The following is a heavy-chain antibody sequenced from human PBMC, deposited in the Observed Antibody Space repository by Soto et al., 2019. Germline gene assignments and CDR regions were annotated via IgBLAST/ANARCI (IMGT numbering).Heavy chain of an antibody. D-gene: IGHD6-6*01. CDR3: VREYGGSSRRD. CDR1: GASISSSAYY. V-gene: IGHV4-39*02. J-gene: IGHJ4*02. CDR2: IFYSGRT. Sequence: QLQLQESGPGLVKPSETLSLSCTVSGASISSSAYYWAWIRQPPGKGLEWMGSIFYSGRTFYNPSLKSGLNISGDTSQNQFSLKLRSVTAADTAVYYCVREYGGSSRRDWGQGTLVTVSS.